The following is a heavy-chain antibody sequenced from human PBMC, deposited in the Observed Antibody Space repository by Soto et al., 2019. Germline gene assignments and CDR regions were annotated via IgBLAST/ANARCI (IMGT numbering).Heavy chain of an antibody. CDR3: ARDPGYCTNGVCPIFDF. V-gene: IGHV4-59*01. J-gene: IGHJ4*02. CDR1: GDSIKNYF. D-gene: IGHD2-8*01. CDR2: FYHSGTT. Sequence: SETRSLTCTVSGDSIKNYFWSWVRQPPGKGLEWIGHFYHSGTTNYSPALKSRVTISIDQSKNQFSLRLNSVTAADTAVYFCARDPGYCTNGVCPIFDFWGQGIPVTVSS.